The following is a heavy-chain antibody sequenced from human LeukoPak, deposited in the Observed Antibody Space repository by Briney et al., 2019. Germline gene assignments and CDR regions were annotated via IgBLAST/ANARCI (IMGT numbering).Heavy chain of an antibody. Sequence: SETLSLTCTVSGGSISSHYWSWIRQPPGKGLEWIGYIYYSGSTNYNPSLKSRVTISVDRSKNQFSLKLSSVTAADTAVYYCARATAPITIFGVVIDPVDAFDIWGQGTMVTVSS. CDR3: ARATAPITIFGVVIDPVDAFDI. CDR1: GGSISSHY. J-gene: IGHJ3*02. D-gene: IGHD3-3*01. CDR2: IYYSGST. V-gene: IGHV4-59*11.